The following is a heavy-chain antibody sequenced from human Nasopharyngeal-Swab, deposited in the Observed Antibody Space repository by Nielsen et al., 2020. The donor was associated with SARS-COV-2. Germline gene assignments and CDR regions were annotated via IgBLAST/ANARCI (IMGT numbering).Heavy chain of an antibody. D-gene: IGHD6-19*01. J-gene: IGHJ5*02. Sequence: GGSLRLSCAASGFTFSSYAMHWVRQAPGKGLERVAVISYDGSNKYYADSVKGRFTISRDNSKNTLYLQMNSLRAEDTAVYYCARVSSGWEPWGQGTLVTVSS. CDR2: ISYDGSNK. CDR1: GFTFSSYA. V-gene: IGHV3-30*04. CDR3: ARVSSGWEP.